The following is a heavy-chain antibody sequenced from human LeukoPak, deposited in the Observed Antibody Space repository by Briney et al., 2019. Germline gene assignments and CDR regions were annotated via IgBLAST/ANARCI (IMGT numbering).Heavy chain of an antibody. CDR1: GYTFTSYG. D-gene: IGHD3-16*02. CDR2: ISAYNGNT. V-gene: IGHV1-18*01. J-gene: IGHJ4*02. Sequence: ASVKVSCKASGYTFTSYGISWVRQAPGQGLEWMGWISAYNGNTNYARYLQVRVTMTTDTSTSTAYMELRSLRSDDTAVYYCARDRDLYDYVWRSYRPFDYWGQGTLVTVSS. CDR3: ARDRDLYDYVWRSYRPFDY.